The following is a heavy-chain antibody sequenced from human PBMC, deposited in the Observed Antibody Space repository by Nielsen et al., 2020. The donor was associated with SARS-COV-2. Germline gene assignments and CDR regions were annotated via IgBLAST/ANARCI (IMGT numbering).Heavy chain of an antibody. CDR1: GFTFSDYW. V-gene: IGHV3-7*03. CDR3: ARNFYGSGSYPFDP. D-gene: IGHD3-10*01. J-gene: IGHJ5*02. CDR2: IHQDGGET. Sequence: GGSLRLSCAASGFTFSDYWMSWVRQAPGKGLEWVANIHQDGGETRYADSVKGRFTISRDNAKNSLYLQMNSLRAEDTAMYYCARNFYGSGSYPFDPWGQGTLVTASS.